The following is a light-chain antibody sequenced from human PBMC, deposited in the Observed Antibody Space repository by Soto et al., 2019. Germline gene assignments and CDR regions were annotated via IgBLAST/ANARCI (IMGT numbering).Light chain of an antibody. CDR2: AAS. CDR3: HQSYSTRYP. V-gene: IGKV1-39*01. CDR1: QTISNL. J-gene: IGKJ2*01. Sequence: DMEMTQSPSSLSESVGDRVTITCRPSQTISNLINWYQQKPGQAPNLLIYAASSLQPGVPSRFSGSASGTDFTLAISSLQPEDFATYYWHQSYSTRYPVGQGTKQQIK.